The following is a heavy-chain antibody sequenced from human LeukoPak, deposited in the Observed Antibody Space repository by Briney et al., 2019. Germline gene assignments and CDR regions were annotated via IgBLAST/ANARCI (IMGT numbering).Heavy chain of an antibody. V-gene: IGHV4-59*01. CDR1: GGSFSGYY. J-gene: IGHJ4*02. D-gene: IGHD3-16*01. CDR3: ARGGGPQFFLDY. Sequence: SETLSLTCAVYGGSFSGYYWSWIRQPPGKGLEWIGRIYYSGSTNYNPSLKSRVTISVDTSKNQFSLKLSSVTAADTAVYYCARGGGPQFFLDYWGQGTLVTVSS. CDR2: IYYSGST.